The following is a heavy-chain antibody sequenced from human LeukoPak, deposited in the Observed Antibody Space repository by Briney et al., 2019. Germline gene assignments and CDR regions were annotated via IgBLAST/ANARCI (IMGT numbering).Heavy chain of an antibody. Sequence: SLRLSCAASGFTFDDYAMHWVRQAPGKGLEWVSGISWNSGSIGYADSVKCRFTISRDNAKNSLYLQMNSLRAEDAALYYCAKLHGQLRYFDWFEEGDAFDIWGQGTMVTVSS. CDR2: ISWNSGSI. J-gene: IGHJ3*02. CDR1: GFTFDDYA. CDR3: AKLHGQLRYFDWFEEGDAFDI. V-gene: IGHV3-9*01. D-gene: IGHD3-9*01.